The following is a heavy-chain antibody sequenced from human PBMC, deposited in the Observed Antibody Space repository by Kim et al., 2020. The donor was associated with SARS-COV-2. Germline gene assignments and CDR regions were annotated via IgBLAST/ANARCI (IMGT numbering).Heavy chain of an antibody. J-gene: IGHJ4*02. V-gene: IGHV4-31*02. Sequence: PHLKSRVTIAGDTSKNQFSLKLSSVTAADTAVYYCAREPVAAAGTPGVDYWGQGTLVTVSS. D-gene: IGHD6-13*01. CDR3: AREPVAAAGTPGVDY.